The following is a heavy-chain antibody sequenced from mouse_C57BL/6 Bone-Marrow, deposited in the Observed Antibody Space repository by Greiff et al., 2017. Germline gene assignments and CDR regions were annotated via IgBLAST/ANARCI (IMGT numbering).Heavy chain of an antibody. J-gene: IGHJ1*03. V-gene: IGHV1-69*01. CDR1: GYTFTSYW. CDR3: AREGYYFWYFDV. D-gene: IGHD2-3*01. CDR2: IDPSDSYT. Sequence: QVQLQQPGAELVMPGASVKLSCKASGYTFTSYWMHWVKQRPGQGLEWIGEIDPSDSYTIYNQKFKGKSTLTVDKSSSTAYMQLSSLTSEDSAVYYCAREGYYFWYFDVWGTGTTVTVSS.